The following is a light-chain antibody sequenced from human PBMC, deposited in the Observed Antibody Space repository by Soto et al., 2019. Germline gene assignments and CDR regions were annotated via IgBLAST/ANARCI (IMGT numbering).Light chain of an antibody. CDR2: SNN. CDR1: ISNIGSYT. V-gene: IGLV1-44*01. Sequence: LLGQTPSACEYPGRRYTIACSGSISNIGSYTVNWYQQFPGAATKFLIDSNNQRPSGVPDRFYGSKSGTSASLAISGLQSEDEADFYCAGCDDSLNGFVFGTGTKVTVL. J-gene: IGLJ1*01. CDR3: AGCDDSLNGFV.